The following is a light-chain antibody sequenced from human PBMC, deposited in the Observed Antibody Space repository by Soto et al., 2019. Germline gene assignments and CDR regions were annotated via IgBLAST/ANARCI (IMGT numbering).Light chain of an antibody. CDR3: QQSYRTPLN. CDR2: GTS. J-gene: IGKJ4*01. V-gene: IGKV1-39*01. Sequence: DIQMTQSPLSLSASVGESVTITCRASQNISRFLNWYQQKPGKPPRLLIFGTSNLQSGVPPTLRGSRSETDFSLTISGLKPEDLSTYPCQQSYRTPLNFG. CDR1: QNISRF.